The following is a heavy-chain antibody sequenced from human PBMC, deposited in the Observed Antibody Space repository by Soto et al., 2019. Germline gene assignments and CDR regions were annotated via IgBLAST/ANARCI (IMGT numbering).Heavy chain of an antibody. Sequence: QVQLVQSGAEVKKPGSSVKVSCKASGGTFSSYTISWVRQAPGQGLEWMGRIIPILGIANYAQKFQGRVTITADKSTSTAYMELSSLRSEDTAVYYCASLSPSGYYYYCYGMDVWGQGTTVTVSS. CDR3: ASLSPSGYYYYCYGMDV. CDR1: GGTFSSYT. V-gene: IGHV1-69*02. D-gene: IGHD1-1*01. J-gene: IGHJ6*02. CDR2: IIPILGIA.